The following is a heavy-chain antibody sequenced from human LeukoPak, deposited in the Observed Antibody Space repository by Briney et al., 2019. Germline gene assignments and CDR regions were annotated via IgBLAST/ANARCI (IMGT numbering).Heavy chain of an antibody. D-gene: IGHD3-22*01. Sequence: PSETLSLTCTVSGGSISSYYWSWIRQPPGKGLEWIGYIYYSGSTNYNPSLKSRVTISVDTSKNQFSLKLSSVTAADTAVYYCPSDSSGYPYYFDYWGQGTLVTVSS. CDR2: IYYSGST. CDR3: PSDSSGYPYYFDY. CDR1: GGSISSYY. V-gene: IGHV4-59*01. J-gene: IGHJ4*02.